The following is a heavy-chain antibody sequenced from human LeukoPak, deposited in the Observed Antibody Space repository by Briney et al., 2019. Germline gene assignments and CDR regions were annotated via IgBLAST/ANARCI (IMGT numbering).Heavy chain of an antibody. CDR1: GFTFSNYG. V-gene: IGHV3-33*01. D-gene: IGHD5-18*01. CDR2: IWYDGTKK. J-gene: IGHJ4*02. CDR3: AREGSYGDSDY. Sequence: PGRSLRLSCAASGFTFSNYGMHWVRQAPGKGLEWVAVIWYDGTKKYYADSVKGRLTISRDNSKNTLYLQMGSLRAEDLAVYYCAREGSYGDSDYWGQGTLVTVSS.